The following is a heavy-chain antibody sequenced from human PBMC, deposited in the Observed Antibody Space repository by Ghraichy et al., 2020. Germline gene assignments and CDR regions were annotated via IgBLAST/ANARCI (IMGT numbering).Heavy chain of an antibody. CDR1: GFTFSSYA. CDR2: VSGSGGST. J-gene: IGHJ1*01. D-gene: IGHD3-22*01. V-gene: IGHV3-23*01. CDR3: AKYDSSGYYFSNLQH. Sequence: GGSLRLSFAASGFTFSSYAMSWVRQAPGKGLEWVSAVSGSGGSTYYADSVKGRFTISRDNSKNTLYLQMNSLRAEDTAVYYCAKYDSSGYYFSNLQHWGQGTLVTVSS.